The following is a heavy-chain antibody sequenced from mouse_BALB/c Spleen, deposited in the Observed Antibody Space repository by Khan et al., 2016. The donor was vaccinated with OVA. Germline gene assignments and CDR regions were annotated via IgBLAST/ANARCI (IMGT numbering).Heavy chain of an antibody. D-gene: IGHD1-1*01. J-gene: IGHJ4*01. Sequence: DLVKPGISVKLSCKASGYTFTSFWINWIKQSPGKGLEWIGLIGPGSSNIYYNEMFKGKAALTVDTSSSIAYIQLSSLSSEDSAVYFCARKNYYGRSCCTLDYWGQGTSVTVSA. CDR3: ARKNYYGRSCCTLDY. CDR1: GYTFTSFW. CDR2: IGPGSSNI. V-gene: IGHV1S41*01.